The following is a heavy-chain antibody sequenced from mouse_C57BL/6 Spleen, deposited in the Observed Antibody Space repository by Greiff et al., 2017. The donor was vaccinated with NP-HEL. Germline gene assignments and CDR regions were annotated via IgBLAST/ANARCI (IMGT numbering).Heavy chain of an antibody. Sequence: EVQGVESGGDLVKPGGSLKLSCAASGFTFSSYGMSWVRQTPDKRLEWVATISSGGSYTYYPDSVKGRFTISRDNAKNTLYLQMSSLKSEDTAMYYCARRTVDWYFDVWGTGTTVTVSS. CDR2: ISSGGSYT. D-gene: IGHD1-1*01. J-gene: IGHJ1*03. V-gene: IGHV5-6*01. CDR1: GFTFSSYG. CDR3: ARRTVDWYFDV.